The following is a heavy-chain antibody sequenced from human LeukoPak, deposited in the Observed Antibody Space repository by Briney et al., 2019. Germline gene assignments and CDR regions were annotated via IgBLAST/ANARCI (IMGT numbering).Heavy chain of an antibody. V-gene: IGHV3-48*01. CDR3: ARVLRGYYDSSDYEV. J-gene: IGHJ4*02. CDR1: GFTFSSYS. Sequence: GGSLRLSCAASGFTFSSYSMNWVRQAPGKGLEWVSYISNSGNTIYYADSVKGRFTITRDNSKNTLYLQMNSLSTEDTAVYYCARVLRGYYDSSDYEVWGQGTLVTVSS. D-gene: IGHD3-22*01. CDR2: ISNSGNTI.